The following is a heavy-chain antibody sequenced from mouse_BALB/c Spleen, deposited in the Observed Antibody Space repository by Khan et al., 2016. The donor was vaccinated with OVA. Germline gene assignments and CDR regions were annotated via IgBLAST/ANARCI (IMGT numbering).Heavy chain of an antibody. J-gene: IGHJ3*01. D-gene: IGHD2-1*01. CDR1: GYSFTNYW. CDR2: IFTGTGTT. Sequence: QVQLKQSGADLVKPGASVKLSCKASGYSFTNYWIQWVKQRPGRGLGWIGEIFTGTGTTYYTENIKGQAKLTVDTSSRTAYMQHSSLTSEDSAVYFCARSYFGNYAFAYWGQGTPVTVSA. CDR3: ARSYFGNYAFAY. V-gene: IGHV1S132*01.